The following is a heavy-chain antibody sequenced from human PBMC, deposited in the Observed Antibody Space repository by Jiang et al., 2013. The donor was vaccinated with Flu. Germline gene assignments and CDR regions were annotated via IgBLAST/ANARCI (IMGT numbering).Heavy chain of an antibody. CDR1: GYSFTTYS. D-gene: IGHD3-16*02. J-gene: IGHJ4*02. CDR2: INPNTGSP. V-gene: IGHV7-4-1*02. CDR3: TRRSPTDF. Sequence: VQSGSELKKPGASVRISCKASGYSFTTYSINWVRQAPVQGLEWMGWINPNTGSPVYAQAFTGRFVFSLDNSVSTAYLQITSLMPEDTAVYYCTRRSPTDFWGQGTLVTVSS.